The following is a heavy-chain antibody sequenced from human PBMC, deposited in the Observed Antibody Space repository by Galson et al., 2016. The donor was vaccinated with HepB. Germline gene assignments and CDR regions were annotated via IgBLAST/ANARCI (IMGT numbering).Heavy chain of an antibody. Sequence: SLRLSCAASGFTFSDSYMTWIRQAPGKGLEWVSYISSSGNSMYYADSVKGRFTISRDNAKNSLYLQMNSLRAEDTAMYYCACIAAAGSLRGGVWGQGTTVTVSS. D-gene: IGHD6-13*01. CDR3: ACIAAAGSLRGGV. J-gene: IGHJ6*02. CDR2: ISSSGNSM. V-gene: IGHV3-11*01. CDR1: GFTFSDSY.